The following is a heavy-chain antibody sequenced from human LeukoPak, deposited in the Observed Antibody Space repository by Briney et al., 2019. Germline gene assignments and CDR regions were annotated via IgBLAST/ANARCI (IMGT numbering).Heavy chain of an antibody. CDR3: ARDSTAAAGSYFDY. D-gene: IGHD6-13*01. V-gene: IGHV1-2*02. J-gene: IGHJ4*02. CDR2: IDLNNGAT. Sequence: ASVKVSCKAAGFTFIDYFSHWVRQAPGQGPEWMGWIDLNNGATKYAPKFQGRVTITRGTSINTAYMELSSLNSGDTAVYYCARDSTAAAGSYFDYWGQGTLVTVSS. CDR1: GFTFIDYF.